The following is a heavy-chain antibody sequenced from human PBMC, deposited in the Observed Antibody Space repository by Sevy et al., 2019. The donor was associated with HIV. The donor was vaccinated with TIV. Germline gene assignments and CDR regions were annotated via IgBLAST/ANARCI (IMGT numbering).Heavy chain of an antibody. CDR2: IYAGGST. J-gene: IGHJ3*02. Sequence: GGSLRLSCAASGFAVSRNYISWVRQAPGKGLEWVSVIYAGGSTYYADSVKGRFTDSRDNVKNTLYYQMNSLRVEDTAVYYCASQLGIGAFDIWGQGTTVTVSS. V-gene: IGHV3-53*01. CDR1: GFAVSRNY. D-gene: IGHD1-1*01. CDR3: ASQLGIGAFDI.